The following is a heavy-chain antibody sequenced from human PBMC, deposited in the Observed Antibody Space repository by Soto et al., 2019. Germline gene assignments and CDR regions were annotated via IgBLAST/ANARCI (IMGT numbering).Heavy chain of an antibody. CDR1: GGSFSSYA. CDR3: ARVWGFSNV. CDR2: IIPIFGTA. J-gene: IGHJ6*02. V-gene: IGHV1-69*06. Sequence: QVQLVQSGAEVKKPGSSVKVSCKASGGSFSSYAFNWVRQAPGQGLEWLGGIIPIFGTANYAQTFQGRVTITADNSTSTVYMELSSLRSEDTAMFYFARVWGFSNVWGQGTTVTVSS. D-gene: IGHD1-26*01.